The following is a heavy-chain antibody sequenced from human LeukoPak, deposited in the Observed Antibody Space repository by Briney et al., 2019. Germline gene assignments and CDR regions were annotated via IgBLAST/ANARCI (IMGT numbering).Heavy chain of an antibody. CDR3: ARVLLDTAMGYYYYYGMDV. J-gene: IGHJ6*02. D-gene: IGHD5-18*01. CDR1: GDSVSSNSAA. Sequence: SQTLSLTCAISGDSVSSNSAAWHWIRQSPSRGLEWLGRTYYRSKWYNDYAVSVKSRITNNPDTSKNQFSLQLNSVTPEDTAVYYCARVLLDTAMGYYYYYGMDVWGQGTTVTVSS. CDR2: TYYRSKWYN. V-gene: IGHV6-1*01.